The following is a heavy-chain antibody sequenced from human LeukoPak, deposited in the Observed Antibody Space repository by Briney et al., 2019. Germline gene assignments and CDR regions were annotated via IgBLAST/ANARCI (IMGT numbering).Heavy chain of an antibody. J-gene: IGHJ4*02. CDR1: GFTFSSYE. D-gene: IGHD3-10*02. CDR2: ISYTGSNK. CDR3: ARVFVGENFDY. Sequence: SLRLSCAASGFTFSSYEMNWVRQAPGKGLEWLSYISYTGSNKYYADSVKGRFTISRDNAKNSLYLQMNSLRVEDTAVYFCARVFVGENFDYWGQGTLVTVSS. V-gene: IGHV3-48*03.